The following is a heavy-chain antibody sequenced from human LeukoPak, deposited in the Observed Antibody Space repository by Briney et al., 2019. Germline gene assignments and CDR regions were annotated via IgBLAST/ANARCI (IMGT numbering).Heavy chain of an antibody. CDR1: GDSISSGDYY. Sequence: SETLSLTCTVSGDSISSGDYYGGWVRQPGGGDREWIVYIYKRGSCSYTPSLKTRVSISKAASKHQFSLKLLSVTAADTAIYFCARATGWPKGSVTFNYYYGLDVWGQGTTVTVSS. CDR3: ARATGWPKGSVTFNYYYGLDV. J-gene: IGHJ6*02. CDR2: IYKRGSC. V-gene: IGHV4-30-4*01. D-gene: IGHD4-17*01.